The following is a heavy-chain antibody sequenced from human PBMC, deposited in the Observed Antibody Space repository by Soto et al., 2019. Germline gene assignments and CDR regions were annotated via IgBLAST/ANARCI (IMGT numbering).Heavy chain of an antibody. V-gene: IGHV5-51*01. Sequence: PGESLKISCKGSGYSFTSYWIGWVRQMPGKGLEWMGIIYPGDSDTRYSPSFQGQVTISADKSISTAYLQWSSLKASDTAMYYCARQETPHQLKPLDAFDIWGQGTMVTVSS. CDR2: IYPGDSDT. D-gene: IGHD2-2*01. CDR3: ARQETPHQLKPLDAFDI. J-gene: IGHJ3*02. CDR1: GYSFTSYW.